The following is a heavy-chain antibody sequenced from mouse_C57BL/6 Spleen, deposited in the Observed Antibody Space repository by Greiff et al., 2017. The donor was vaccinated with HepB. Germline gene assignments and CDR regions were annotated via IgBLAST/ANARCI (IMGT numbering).Heavy chain of an antibody. D-gene: IGHD2-2*01. CDR3: ARGDGYDHYFDY. CDR2: IDPSDSYT. J-gene: IGHJ2*01. V-gene: IGHV1-50*01. CDR1: GYTFTSYW. Sequence: VQLQQSGAELVKPGASVKLSCKASGYTFTSYWMQWVKQRPGQGLEWIGEIDPSDSYTNYNQKFKGKATLTVDTSSSTAYMQLSSLTSEDSAVYYCARGDGYDHYFDYWGQGTTLTVSS.